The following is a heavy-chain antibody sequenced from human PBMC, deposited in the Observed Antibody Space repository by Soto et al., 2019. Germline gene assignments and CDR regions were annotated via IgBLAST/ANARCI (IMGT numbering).Heavy chain of an antibody. D-gene: IGHD6-13*01. V-gene: IGHV3-48*01. CDR2: NSSSSSTI. J-gene: IGHJ5*02. Sequence: EVQLVESEGGLVQPGGSLRLSCAASGFTFSSYSMNWVRQAPGKGLEWVSYNSSSSSTIYYADSVKGRFTISRDNAKNSLYLQMNSLLAEDTAVYYCARHPERIAEIGWFDPWGQGTLVTVSS. CDR3: ARHPERIAEIGWFDP. CDR1: GFTFSSYS.